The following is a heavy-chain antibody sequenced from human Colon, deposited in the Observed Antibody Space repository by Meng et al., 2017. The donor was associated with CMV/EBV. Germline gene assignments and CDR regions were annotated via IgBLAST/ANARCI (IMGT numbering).Heavy chain of an antibody. D-gene: IGHD3-10*01. Sequence: GQLQQWGAWLLKPSETLSPTCAFYCGSFSGYYWSWIRQPPGKGLEWIGEINHSGSTNYNPSLKSRVTISVDTSKNQFSLKLSSVTAADTAVYYCARGLYGSGRHQIDYWGQGTLVTVSS. CDR2: INHSGST. CDR3: ARGLYGSGRHQIDY. V-gene: IGHV4-34*01. J-gene: IGHJ4*02. CDR1: CGSFSGYY.